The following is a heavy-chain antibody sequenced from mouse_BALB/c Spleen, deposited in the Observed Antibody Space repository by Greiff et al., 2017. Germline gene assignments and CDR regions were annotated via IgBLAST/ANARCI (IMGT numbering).Heavy chain of an antibody. J-gene: IGHJ2*01. Sequence: VQLQQSGAELARPGASVKLSCKASGYTFTRYWMQWVKQRPGQGLEWIGAIYPGDGDTRYTEKFKGKATLTADKSSSTAYMQLSSLASEDSAVYDCARARADRYDAYYFDYWGQGTTLTVSS. CDR3: ARARADRYDAYYFDY. D-gene: IGHD2-14*01. V-gene: IGHV1-87*01. CDR2: IYPGDGDT. CDR1: GYTFTRYW.